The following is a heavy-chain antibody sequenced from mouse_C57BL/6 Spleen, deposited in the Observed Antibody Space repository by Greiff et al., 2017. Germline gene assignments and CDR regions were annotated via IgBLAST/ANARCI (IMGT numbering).Heavy chain of an antibody. J-gene: IGHJ2*01. V-gene: IGHV14-4*01. Sequence: VQLQQSGAELVRPGASVKLSCTASGFNIKDDYMHWVKQRPEQGLEWIGWIDPENGDTEYASTFQGKATITANTPSNTAYLHLSILTSEDTAVYYCTLITTVVAGDYGGKGTTLTVSS. CDR2: IDPENGDT. D-gene: IGHD1-1*01. CDR3: TLITTVVAGDY. CDR1: GFNIKDDY.